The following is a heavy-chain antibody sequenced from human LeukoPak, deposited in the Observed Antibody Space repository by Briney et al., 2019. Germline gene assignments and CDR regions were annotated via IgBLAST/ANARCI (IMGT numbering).Heavy chain of an antibody. CDR1: GGSFSGYY. D-gene: IGHD6-13*01. Sequence: NPSETLSLTCAVYGGSFSGYYWSWIRQPPGKGLEWIGEINHSGSTNYNPSLKSRVTILVGTSKNQFSLKLSSVTAADTAVYYCARGMYSSSWYVGNYFDYWGQGTLVTVSS. CDR3: ARGMYSSSWYVGNYFDY. CDR2: INHSGST. V-gene: IGHV4-34*01. J-gene: IGHJ4*02.